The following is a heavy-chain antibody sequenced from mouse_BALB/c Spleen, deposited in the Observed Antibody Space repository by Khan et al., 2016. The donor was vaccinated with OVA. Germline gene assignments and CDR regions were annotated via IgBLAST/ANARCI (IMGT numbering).Heavy chain of an antibody. CDR1: GYTFTAYD. D-gene: IGHD2-4*01. Sequence: QVQLQQSGPELVKPGALVKISCKASGYTFTAYDINWVKQRPGQGLEWIGWIYPGDDSTKYNENFKGKATLTADKPSNTAYMQLNSLTSESSAVYFLAREGLRGVGLDYWGQGASVSVSS. CDR2: IYPGDDST. CDR3: AREGLRGVGLDY. J-gene: IGHJ4*01. V-gene: IGHV1S56*01.